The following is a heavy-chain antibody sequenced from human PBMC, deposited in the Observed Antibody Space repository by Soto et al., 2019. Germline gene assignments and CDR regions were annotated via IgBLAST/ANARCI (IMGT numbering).Heavy chain of an antibody. CDR2: ISYSGST. D-gene: IGHD1-20*01. J-gene: IGHJ6*02. CDR3: ARDRAKWKDYYYYGMDV. CDR1: GGSISSYY. V-gene: IGHV4-59*12. Sequence: SETLSLTCTVSGGSISSYYWSWIRRPPGKGLEWTGYISYSGSTTYNPSLKSRVAILLDTSKNQYSLKLSSVTAADTAVYYCARDRAKWKDYYYYGMDVWGQGTTVTVSS.